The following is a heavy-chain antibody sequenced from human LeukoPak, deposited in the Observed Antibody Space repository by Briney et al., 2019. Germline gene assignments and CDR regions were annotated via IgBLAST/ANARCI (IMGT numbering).Heavy chain of an antibody. V-gene: IGHV3-53*01. CDR3: ARDLHPRLAGFFDY. CDR2: IYSGGNT. J-gene: IGHJ4*02. Sequence: GGSLRLSCAASGFTVISNYMSWVRQAPGKGLEWVSVIYSGGNTYYADSVEGRFTISRDNSKNTLYLQMKTLKAEDTAVYYCARDLHPRLAGFFDYWGQGALVTVSS. CDR1: GFTVISNY. D-gene: IGHD3-3*02.